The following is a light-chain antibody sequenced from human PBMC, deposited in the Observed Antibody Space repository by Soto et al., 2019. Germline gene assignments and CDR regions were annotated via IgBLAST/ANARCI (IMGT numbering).Light chain of an antibody. CDR1: QSVVYSDGNAH. J-gene: IGKJ1*01. V-gene: IGKV2-30*01. Sequence: DVLMTQSPPSLPVTLGQPASISCRASQSVVYSDGNAHLNWFQQRPGQSPRRLIYTVSNLDSGVPARFSGDGSGTDFTLNISRVEAEDVGIYYCLQDTNLPPTFGQGTKVEI. CDR2: TVS. CDR3: LQDTNLPPT.